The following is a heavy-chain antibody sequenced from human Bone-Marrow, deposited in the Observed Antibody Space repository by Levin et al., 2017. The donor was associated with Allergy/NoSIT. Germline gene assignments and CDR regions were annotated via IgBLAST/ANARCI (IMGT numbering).Heavy chain of an antibody. CDR1: GFTFSDYE. J-gene: IGHJ6*03. CDR3: ARLKFGCMDV. D-gene: IGHD3-16*01. Sequence: GESLKISCAASGFTFSDYEINWVRQAPGKGLEWISYISSSGSFVYYADSAKGRFTISRDNGQNSVFLQMNSLRAGDTAVYYCARLKFGCMDVWGKGTTVIVSS. V-gene: IGHV3-48*03. CDR2: ISSSGSFV.